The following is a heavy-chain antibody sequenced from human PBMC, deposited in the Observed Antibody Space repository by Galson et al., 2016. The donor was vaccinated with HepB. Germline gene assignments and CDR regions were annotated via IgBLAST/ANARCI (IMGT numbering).Heavy chain of an antibody. CDR2: ISWNSGNT. CDR1: GVTFDDYA. V-gene: IGHV3-9*01. J-gene: IGHJ5*02. CDR3: AKAAQYCSSSSCRNWFDP. Sequence: SLRLSCAASGVTFDDYAMHWVRQAPGKGLEWVSGISWNSGNTGYADSVKGRFTISRDNAKDSLYLQMNSLRPEDTALYFCAKAAQYCSSSSCRNWFDPWGLGTLVTVSS. D-gene: IGHD2-2*01.